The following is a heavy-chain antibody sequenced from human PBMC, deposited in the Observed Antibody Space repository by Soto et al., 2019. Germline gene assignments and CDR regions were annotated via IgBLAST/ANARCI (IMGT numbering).Heavy chain of an antibody. V-gene: IGHV3-48*03. CDR3: ARDSSYYYDSSGYYYDAFDI. J-gene: IGHJ3*02. Sequence: CLRRSCAPSVLTPTRYAMDWVRQAAEEGMEWVSYLSRTGSTIYYAAPVKGRFPISRDNAKNSLYHQMNSLRAEDTAVYYCARDSSYYYDSSGYYYDAFDIWGQGTMVTVSS. D-gene: IGHD3-22*01. CDR1: VLTPTRYA. CDR2: LSRTGSTI.